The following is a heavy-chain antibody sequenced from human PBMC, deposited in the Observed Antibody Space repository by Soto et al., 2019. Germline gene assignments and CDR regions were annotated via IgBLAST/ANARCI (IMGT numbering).Heavy chain of an antibody. D-gene: IGHD2-8*02. CDR1: GGSFSGYY. V-gene: IGHV4-34*01. Sequence: PSETLSLTCAVYGGSFSGYYWTWIRQPPGTGLEWIGEINHSGSTNYNPSLKSRVTISVDTSKNQFSLKLTSVTASDTAVYYCARDKITGLFDYWGQGTLVTVSS. CDR3: ARDKITGLFDY. J-gene: IGHJ4*02. CDR2: INHSGST.